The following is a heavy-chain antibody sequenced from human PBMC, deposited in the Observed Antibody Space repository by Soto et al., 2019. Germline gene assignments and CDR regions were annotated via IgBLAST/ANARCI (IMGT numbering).Heavy chain of an antibody. V-gene: IGHV2-5*02. CDR3: AHSVGSSWYGYYYYYGMDV. CDR2: IYWDDDK. Sequence: QITLKESGPTLVKPTQTLTLTCTFSGFSLSNSVVGVGWIHQPPGKALEWLALIYWDDDKRYSPSLKSRLTIPKDTSKNQVVLTMTNIDPVDTATYYCAHSVGSSWYGYYYYYGMDVWGQGTTVTVSS. D-gene: IGHD6-13*01. CDR1: GFSLSNSVVG. J-gene: IGHJ6*02.